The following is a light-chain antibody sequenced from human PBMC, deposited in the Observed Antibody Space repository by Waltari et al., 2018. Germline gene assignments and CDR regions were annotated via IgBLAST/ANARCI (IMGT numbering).Light chain of an antibody. CDR2: EAS. Sequence: EIVLTQSPGTLSLSPGERATLSCRASQSVSRYLAWYQQKPGQAPGLLIYEASRRATGIPDRFSGSGSGTDFTLTISRLEPEDFAVYYCQKYGTLPATFGQGTKVEIK. CDR1: QSVSRY. CDR3: QKYGTLPAT. J-gene: IGKJ1*01. V-gene: IGKV3-20*01.